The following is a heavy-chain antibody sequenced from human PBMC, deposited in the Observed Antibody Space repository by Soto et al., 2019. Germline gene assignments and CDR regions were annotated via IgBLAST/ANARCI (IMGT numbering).Heavy chain of an antibody. V-gene: IGHV3-30-3*01. CDR1: GFTFSSYE. CDR2: ISYDGGNK. D-gene: IGHD1-1*01. Sequence: PGGSLRLSCAASGFTFSSYEMHWVRQAPGKGLEWVAIISYDGGNKYYADSVKGRFTMSRDNSKNTLDLQMDSLRVGDTAVYYCERPAKLSYHGIDVWGQGTTVTVSS. CDR3: ERPAKLSYHGIDV. J-gene: IGHJ6*02.